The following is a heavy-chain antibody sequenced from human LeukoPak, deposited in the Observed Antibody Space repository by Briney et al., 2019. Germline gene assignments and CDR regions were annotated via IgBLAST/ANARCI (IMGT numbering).Heavy chain of an antibody. CDR1: GFTFSSYA. Sequence: SGGSLRLSCAASGFTFSSYAMSWVRQAPGKGLEWVSAISGSGGSTYYADSVKGRFAISGDNSKNTLYLQMNSPRAEDTAVYYCAPRIGFEGYWGQGTLVTVSS. CDR3: APRIGFEGY. J-gene: IGHJ4*02. V-gene: IGHV3-23*01. CDR2: ISGSGGST. D-gene: IGHD2/OR15-2a*01.